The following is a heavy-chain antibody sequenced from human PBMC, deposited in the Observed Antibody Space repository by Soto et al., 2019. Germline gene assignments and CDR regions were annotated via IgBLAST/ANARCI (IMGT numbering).Heavy chain of an antibody. Sequence: GGSLRLSCAASGFTFSSYAMSWVRQAPGKGLEWVSTISDSGGSTYYADSVKGRFTISRDISKNTLYLQMNSLRAEDTAVYYCAKAGGGLNFHYWGQGTLVTVS. J-gene: IGHJ4*02. CDR1: GFTFSSYA. CDR3: AKAGGGLNFHY. D-gene: IGHD2-15*01. V-gene: IGHV3-23*01. CDR2: ISDSGGST.